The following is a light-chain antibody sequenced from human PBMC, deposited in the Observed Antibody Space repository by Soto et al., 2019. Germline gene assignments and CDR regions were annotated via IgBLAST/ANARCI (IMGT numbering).Light chain of an antibody. J-gene: IGLJ1*01. Sequence: QSVLTQPASVSGSPGQSITISCTGTSSDVGGYNYVCWYQHHPGKAPKLIISEVSNRPSGVSDHFSGSKSGNTASLTISGPQPEDEADYYCTSFTSSTTYVFGTGTKVTVL. CDR2: EVS. CDR1: SSDVGGYNY. CDR3: TSFTSSTTYV. V-gene: IGLV2-14*01.